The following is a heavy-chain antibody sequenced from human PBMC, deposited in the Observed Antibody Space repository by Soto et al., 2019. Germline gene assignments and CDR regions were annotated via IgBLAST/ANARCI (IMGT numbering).Heavy chain of an antibody. CDR3: ARDLEGPKDYYGMDV. CDR2: ISWDGGST. J-gene: IGHJ6*02. CDR1: GFTFDDYT. V-gene: IGHV3-43*01. Sequence: EVQLVESGGVVVQPGGSLRLSCAASGFTFDDYTMHWVRQAPGKGLEWVSLISWDGGSTYYADSVKGRFTISRDNSKNSLYLQMNSLRTEDTALYYCARDLEGPKDYYGMDVLGQGTTVTVSS.